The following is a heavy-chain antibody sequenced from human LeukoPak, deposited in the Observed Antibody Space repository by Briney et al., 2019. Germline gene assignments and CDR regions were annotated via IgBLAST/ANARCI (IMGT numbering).Heavy chain of an antibody. J-gene: IGHJ5*02. D-gene: IGHD2-15*01. V-gene: IGHV1-2*02. CDR2: INPNSGGT. CDR3: ARDWDIVVVVAAFGFDP. CDR1: GYTFTGYY. Sequence: GASVKVSCKASGYTFTGYYMHWVRQAPGQGLEWMGWINPNSGGTNYAQKFQGRVTMTMDTSISTAYMELSRLRSDDTAVYYCARDWDIVVVVAAFGFDPWGQGTLVTVSS.